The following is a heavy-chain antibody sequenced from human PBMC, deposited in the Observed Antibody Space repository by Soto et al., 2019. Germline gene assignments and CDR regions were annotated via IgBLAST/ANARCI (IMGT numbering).Heavy chain of an antibody. V-gene: IGHV1-46*01. CDR1: GYTFTSHY. Sequence: QVQLVQSGAEVAKPGASVKISCKTTGYTFTSHYVHWVRQAPGQGLQWMGIINPIGGSTSYAQDFRGRVLMTRDTSTSTVYLKVRSLRSEATAISFCAIFPPRHTLPSPTGGSVVDSWGQGTLVTVSS. CDR3: AIFPPRHTLPSPTGGSVVDS. CDR2: INPIGGST. D-gene: IGHD2-21*01. J-gene: IGHJ5*01.